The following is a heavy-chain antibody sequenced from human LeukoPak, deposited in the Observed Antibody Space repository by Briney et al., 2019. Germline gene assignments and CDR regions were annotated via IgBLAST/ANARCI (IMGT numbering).Heavy chain of an antibody. Sequence: SETLSLTCAVYGGSFSGYYWSWIRQPPGKGLEWIGEINHSGSTNYNPSLKSRVTVSVDTSKNQFSLKLSSVTAADTAVYHCARSGMGIAAATHWGQGTLVTVSS. CDR3: ARSGMGIAAATH. V-gene: IGHV4-34*01. J-gene: IGHJ4*02. CDR1: GGSFSGYY. CDR2: INHSGST. D-gene: IGHD6-13*01.